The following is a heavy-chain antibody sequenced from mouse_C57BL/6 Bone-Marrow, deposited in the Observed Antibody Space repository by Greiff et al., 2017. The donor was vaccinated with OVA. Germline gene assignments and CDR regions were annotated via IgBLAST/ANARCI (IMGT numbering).Heavy chain of an antibody. D-gene: IGHD1-1*01. J-gene: IGHJ4*01. CDR3: ARRASSSYVEGMDY. Sequence: QVTLKECGPGILQSSQTLSLSCSFSGFSLSTSGMGVSWIRQPSGKGLEWLAHIYWDDDKRYNPSLKSRLTISKDTSRNQVFLKITSVDTADTATYYCARRASSSYVEGMDYWGQGTSVTVSS. V-gene: IGHV8-12*01. CDR1: GFSLSTSGMG. CDR2: IYWDDDK.